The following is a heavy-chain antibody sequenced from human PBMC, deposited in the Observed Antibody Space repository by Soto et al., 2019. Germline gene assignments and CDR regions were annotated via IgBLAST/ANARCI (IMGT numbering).Heavy chain of an antibody. J-gene: IGHJ4*02. CDR1: GFTFSPYW. CDR2: IKPDGSEK. V-gene: IGHV3-7*03. D-gene: IGHD6-13*01. CDR3: ARDLSAGTKYFDQ. Sequence: EVQLVESGGGLVQPGGSLRLSCAASGFTFSPYWMNWLRQAPGKGLEWVAIIKPDGSEKYYVDSVKGRFTISRDNAKTSLYLQMNSLRVEDTAVYYCARDLSAGTKYFDQWGQGILVTVSS.